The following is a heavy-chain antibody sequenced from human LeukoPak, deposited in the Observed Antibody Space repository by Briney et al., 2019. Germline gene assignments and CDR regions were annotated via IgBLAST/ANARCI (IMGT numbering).Heavy chain of an antibody. D-gene: IGHD2-15*01. J-gene: IGHJ4*02. Sequence: PGRSLRLSCAASGFTFSSYGMHWVRQAPGKGLEWVAVISYDGSNKYYADSVKGRFTISRDDSKNTLYLQMNSLRAEDTAVYYCAQGGGGTCNFGMAYWGQGTLVTVSS. CDR3: AQGGGGTCNFGMAY. V-gene: IGHV3-30*18. CDR1: GFTFSSYG. CDR2: ISYDGSNK.